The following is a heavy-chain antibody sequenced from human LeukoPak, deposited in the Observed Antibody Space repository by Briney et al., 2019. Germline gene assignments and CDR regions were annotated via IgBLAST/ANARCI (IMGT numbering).Heavy chain of an antibody. D-gene: IGHD4-11*01. J-gene: IGHJ6*03. CDR1: GGSFSGYY. CDR2: INHSGST. Sequence: PSETLSLTCAVYGGSFSGYYWSWIRQPPGKGLEWIGEINHSGSTNYNPSLKSRVTISVDTSKNQFSLKLSSVTAADTAVYYCAAGRWTTVTTSYYYYYMDVWGKGTTVTVSS. V-gene: IGHV4-34*01. CDR3: AAGRWTTVTTSYYYYYMDV.